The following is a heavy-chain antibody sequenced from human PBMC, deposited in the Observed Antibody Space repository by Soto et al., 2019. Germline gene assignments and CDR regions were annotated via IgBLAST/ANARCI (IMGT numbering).Heavy chain of an antibody. Sequence: SETLSLTCTVSGGSISSSEWTWILLPPGTGLEWIGYIYYSGSTNYSPSLKSRVTISVDTSKNQFSLKLSSVTAADTAVYYCARQFSPYYYDSSGTDWFDPWGQGTLVTVS. CDR1: GGSISSSE. CDR2: IYYSGST. V-gene: IGHV4-59*13. D-gene: IGHD3-22*01. CDR3: ARQFSPYYYDSSGTDWFDP. J-gene: IGHJ5*02.